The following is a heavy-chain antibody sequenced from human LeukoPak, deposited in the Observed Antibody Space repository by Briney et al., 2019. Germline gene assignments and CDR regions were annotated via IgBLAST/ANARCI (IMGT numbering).Heavy chain of an antibody. J-gene: IGHJ4*02. V-gene: IGHV4-34*01. CDR3: ARDYYDSSGYYRFFY. Sequence: SETLSLTCAVYGGSFSVYYWSWIRQPPGKGLEWIGEINHSGSTNYNPSLKSRVTISVDTSKNQFSLKLSSVTAADTAVYYCARDYYDSSGYYRFFYWGQGTLVTVSS. CDR1: GGSFSVYY. CDR2: INHSGST. D-gene: IGHD3-22*01.